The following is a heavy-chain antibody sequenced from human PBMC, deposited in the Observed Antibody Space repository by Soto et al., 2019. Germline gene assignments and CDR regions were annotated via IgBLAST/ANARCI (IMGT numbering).Heavy chain of an antibody. J-gene: IGHJ4*02. CDR2: ISYDGTNK. D-gene: IGHD6-19*01. V-gene: IGHV3-30*18. CDR3: AKEHNSRYRGGCSNY. Sequence: XGSLRLSCAASGFTFRSYGVRWVRHSPGKGLEWVALISYDGTNKYYADSVKGRFTISRDNSENTLSLQMNSLRAEDTAVYYCAKEHNSRYRGGCSNYWGQGTLVTVSS. CDR1: GFTFRSYG.